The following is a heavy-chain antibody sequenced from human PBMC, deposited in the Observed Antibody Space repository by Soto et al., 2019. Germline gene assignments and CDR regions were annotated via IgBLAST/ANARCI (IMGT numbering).Heavy chain of an antibody. CDR2: MNPNSGST. Sequence: ASVKVSCKASGYTFTSYDINWVRQATGQGLEWMGWMNPNSGSTGYAQKFQGRVTMTRDTSISTAYLELSSLGSGDTAVYYCASAAGGTISRGYYHCMDVWGQGTTVTVSS. V-gene: IGHV1-8*01. CDR1: GYTFTSYD. D-gene: IGHD1-1*01. J-gene: IGHJ6*02. CDR3: ASAAGGTISRGYYHCMDV.